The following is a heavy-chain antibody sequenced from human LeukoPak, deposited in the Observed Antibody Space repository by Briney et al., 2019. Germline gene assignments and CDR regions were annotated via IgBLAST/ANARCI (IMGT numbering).Heavy chain of an antibody. V-gene: IGHV4-59*01. J-gene: IGHJ4*02. CDR2: VYYSGST. CDR1: GGSISSYY. CDR3: ARAPLVGYSGYRYFDY. Sequence: PSETLSLTCTVSGGSISSYYWSWIRQPPGKGLEWIGYVYYSGSTNYNPSLKSRVTISVDTSKNQFSLKLSSVTAADTAVYYCARAPLVGYSGYRYFDYWGQGTLVTVSS. D-gene: IGHD5-12*01.